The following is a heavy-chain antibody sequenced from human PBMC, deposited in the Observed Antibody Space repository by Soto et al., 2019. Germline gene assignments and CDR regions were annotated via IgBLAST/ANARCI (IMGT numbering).Heavy chain of an antibody. J-gene: IGHJ4*02. CDR1: GFTFNGAW. CDR2: VKSSANGGAI. CDR3: MADLPDWGAYAFDY. D-gene: IGHD3-16*01. V-gene: IGHV3-15*07. Sequence: PGGSLRLACAASGFTFNGAWMNWVRQAPGKGLEWVGRVKSSANGGAIDYAAPVEGRFTISRDDSKNTLYLQMNSLITEDTAFYYCMADLPDWGAYAFDYWGQGTLVTVSS.